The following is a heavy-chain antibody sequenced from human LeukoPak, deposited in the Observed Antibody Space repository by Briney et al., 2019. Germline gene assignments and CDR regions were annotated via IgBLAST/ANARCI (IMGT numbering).Heavy chain of an antibody. D-gene: IGHD6-13*01. CDR1: GGSISSSSYY. CDR2: IYYSGST. Sequence: SETLSLTCTVSGGSISSSSYYWGWLRQPPGKGLEWIGSIYYSGSTYYNPSLKSRVTISVDTSKNQFSLKLSSVTAADTAVYYCARHRAGRGGYFDYWGQGTLVTVSS. CDR3: ARHRAGRGGYFDY. V-gene: IGHV4-39*01. J-gene: IGHJ4*02.